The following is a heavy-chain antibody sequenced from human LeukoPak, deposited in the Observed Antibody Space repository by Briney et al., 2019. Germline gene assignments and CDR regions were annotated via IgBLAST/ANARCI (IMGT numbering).Heavy chain of an antibody. CDR3: TTRFFDYLVY. V-gene: IGHV3-15*01. J-gene: IGHJ4*02. CDR2: IKTKADGETT. D-gene: IGHD3-3*01. CDR1: GFTFSHAW. Sequence: KHWGSLRLSCAASGFTFSHAWMSWVRQAPGKGLEWVGRIKTKADGETTDYAAPVKGRFTISRDDSKSTLYLQMNSLKTEDTALYYCTTRFFDYLVYWGQGALVTVSS.